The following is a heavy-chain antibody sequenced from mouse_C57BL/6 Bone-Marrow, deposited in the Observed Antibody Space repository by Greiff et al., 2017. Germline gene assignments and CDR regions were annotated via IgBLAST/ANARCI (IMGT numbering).Heavy chain of an antibody. V-gene: IGHV1-69*01. CDR2: IDPSDSYT. D-gene: IGHD1-1*01. CDR1: GYTFTSYW. Sequence: QVQLQQPGAELVMPGASVKLSCKASGYTFTSYWMHWVKQRPGQGLEWIGEIDPSDSYTNYNQKFKGKSTLTVDKSSSTAYMQRSSLTSEDSAVYYCARSFITTVVKDYWGQGTTLTVSA. J-gene: IGHJ2*01. CDR3: ARSFITTVVKDY.